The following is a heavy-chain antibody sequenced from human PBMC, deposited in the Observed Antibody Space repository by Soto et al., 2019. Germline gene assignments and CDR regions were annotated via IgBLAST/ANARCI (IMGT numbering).Heavy chain of an antibody. J-gene: IGHJ4*02. CDR2: IYYSGST. V-gene: IGHV4-39*01. CDR1: GGSISSSSYY. Sequence: QLQLQESGPGLVKPSETLSLTCTVSGGSISSSSYYWGWIRQPPGKGLEWIGSIYYSGSTYYNPSLKSRVTISVDTSKTQFSLKLSSVTAADTAVYYCARRRIYYDSSGYLSDYWGQGTLVTVSS. D-gene: IGHD3-22*01. CDR3: ARRRIYYDSSGYLSDY.